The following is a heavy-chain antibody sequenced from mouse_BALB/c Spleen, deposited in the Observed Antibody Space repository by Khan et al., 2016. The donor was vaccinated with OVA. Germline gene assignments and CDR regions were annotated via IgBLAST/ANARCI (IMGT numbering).Heavy chain of an antibody. CDR2: IHYSGST. V-gene: IGHV3-1*02. CDR1: GYSITSGYS. J-gene: IGHJ3*01. D-gene: IGHD3-3*01. CDR3: ARGDGAY. Sequence: EVKLLESGPDLVKPSQSLSLTCTVTGYSITSGYSWHWIRQFQGNKLEWMGYIHYSGSTNYNPSLTSRISLTRDTSKNQFFLQLNSVTTEDTATYYCARGDGAYWGQGTPVTVSA.